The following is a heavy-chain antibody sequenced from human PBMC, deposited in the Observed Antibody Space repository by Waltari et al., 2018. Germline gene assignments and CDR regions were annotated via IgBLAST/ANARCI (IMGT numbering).Heavy chain of an antibody. J-gene: IGHJ4*02. D-gene: IGHD6-13*01. CDR1: GDTFSRYA. CDR2: SVPSFGTA. Sequence: QVQLVQSGAEVKKPGSSVKVSCKASGDTFSRYAISWVRQAPGQGLEWMGTSVPSFGTANYARKFQGRVTITADTSTDTAYMELSSLRSEDTAVYYCAASIAATSGYFDYWGQGTLVTVSS. V-gene: IGHV1-69*08. CDR3: AASIAATSGYFDY.